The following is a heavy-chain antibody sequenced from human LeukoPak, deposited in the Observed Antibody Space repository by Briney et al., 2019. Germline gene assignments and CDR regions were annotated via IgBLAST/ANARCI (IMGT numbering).Heavy chain of an antibody. CDR1: GYTFTSLV. D-gene: IGHD3-22*01. CDR3: ARDGYYYDSSGSPGGFDP. Sequence: PSVNASCKLSGYTFTSLVISGGRQSPGQGLRWMGGISAYNGNTNYAQKLQGRVTMTPDTSTSTAYMELRSLRSEDTAVYYCARDGYYYDSSGSPGGFDPWGQGTLVTVSS. J-gene: IGHJ5*02. CDR2: ISAYNGNT. V-gene: IGHV1-18*01.